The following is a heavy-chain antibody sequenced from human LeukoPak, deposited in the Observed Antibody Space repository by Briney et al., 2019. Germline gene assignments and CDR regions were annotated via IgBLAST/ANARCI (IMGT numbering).Heavy chain of an antibody. V-gene: IGHV3-23*01. J-gene: IGHJ4*02. D-gene: IGHD6-19*01. Sequence: PGGSLRLSCAASGFTFSNSEMDWVRQAPGKGLEWVSAIGGNGGLTYYADSVKGRFTISRDNSKDTLYLQMNSLRAEDTAVYYCTKRLKTSGWYATFDDWGQGTLVTVSS. CDR3: TKRLKTSGWYATFDD. CDR1: GFTFSNSE. CDR2: IGGNGGLT.